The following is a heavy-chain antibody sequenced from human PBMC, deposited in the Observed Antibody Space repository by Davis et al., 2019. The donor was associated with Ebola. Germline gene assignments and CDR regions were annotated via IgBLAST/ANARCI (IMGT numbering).Heavy chain of an antibody. Sequence: GGSLRLSCAASGFTFDDYAMHWVRQAPGKGLEWVSLISGDGGSTYYADSVKGRFTISRDNAKNTLYLQMNSLRAEDTAVYYCARDGGSYSSYFDYWGQGTLVTVSS. V-gene: IGHV3-43*02. CDR3: ARDGGSYSSYFDY. D-gene: IGHD1-26*01. CDR2: ISGDGGST. J-gene: IGHJ4*02. CDR1: GFTFDDYA.